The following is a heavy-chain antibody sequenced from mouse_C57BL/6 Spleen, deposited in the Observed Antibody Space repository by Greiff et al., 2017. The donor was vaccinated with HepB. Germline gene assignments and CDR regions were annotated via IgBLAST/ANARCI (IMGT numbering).Heavy chain of an antibody. CDR3: ARGYYGSSPYWYFDV. CDR2: INPYNGDT. CDR1: GYSFAGYF. J-gene: IGHJ1*03. Sequence: VQLQQSGPELVKPGDSVKISCKASGYSFAGYFMNWVMQSHGKSLEWIGRINPYNGDTFYNQKFKGKATLTVDKSSSTAHMELRSLTSEDSAVYYCARGYYGSSPYWYFDVWGTGTTVTVSS. D-gene: IGHD1-1*01. V-gene: IGHV1-20*01.